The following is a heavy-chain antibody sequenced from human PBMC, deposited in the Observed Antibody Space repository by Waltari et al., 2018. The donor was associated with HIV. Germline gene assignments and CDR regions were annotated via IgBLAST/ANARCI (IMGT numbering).Heavy chain of an antibody. CDR1: GGSISSSSYY. CDR2: IYYSGST. Sequence: QLQLQESGPGLVKPSETLSLTCTVSGGSISSSSYYWGWIRQPPGKGLEWIGSIYYSGSTYYNPSLKSRVTISVDTSKNQFSLKLSSVTAADTAVYYCARLFQETDAFDIWGQGTMVTVS. CDR3: ARLFQETDAFDI. V-gene: IGHV4-39*01. J-gene: IGHJ3*02.